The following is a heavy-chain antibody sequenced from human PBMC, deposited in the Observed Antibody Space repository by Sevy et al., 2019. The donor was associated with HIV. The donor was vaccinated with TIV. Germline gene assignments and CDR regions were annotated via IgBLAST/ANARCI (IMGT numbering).Heavy chain of an antibody. D-gene: IGHD6-19*01. CDR2: IYPGDSDT. CDR3: ATSIAVAGHGSYYYGMDV. J-gene: IGHJ6*02. CDR1: GYSFTSYW. V-gene: IGHV5-51*01. Sequence: GESLKISCKGSGYSFTSYWIGWVRQMPGKGLEWMGIIYPGDSDTRYSPSFQGQVTISADKSISTAYLQWSSLKASDTAMYYRATSIAVAGHGSYYYGMDVWGQGTTVTVSS.